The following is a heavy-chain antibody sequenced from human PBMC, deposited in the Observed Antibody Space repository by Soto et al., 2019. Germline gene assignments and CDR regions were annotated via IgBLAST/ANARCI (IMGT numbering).Heavy chain of an antibody. CDR1: GGSISSSNW. Sequence: QVQLQESGPGLVKPSGTLSLNCAVSGGSISSSNWWGWVRQPPGKGLEWIGEIFHTGSTNYNPSLKSRVTISVDKSKNQFSVDLSSVTVADTAVYYCVRDSSGEYSSSSFDYWGQGTLVTVSS. J-gene: IGHJ4*02. CDR3: VRDSSGEYSSSSFDY. CDR2: IFHTGST. V-gene: IGHV4-4*02. D-gene: IGHD6-13*01.